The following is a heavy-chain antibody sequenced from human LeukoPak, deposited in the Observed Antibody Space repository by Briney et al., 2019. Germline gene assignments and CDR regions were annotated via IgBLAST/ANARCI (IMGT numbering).Heavy chain of an antibody. CDR3: ATTNTYTSGWYMIY. D-gene: IGHD6-19*01. J-gene: IGHJ4*02. V-gene: IGHV3-23*01. CDR2: ISGSGNTA. Sequence: GGSLRLSCAASGFTFNNYATDWVRQAPGRGLEWVSFISGSGNTAYYADSVKGRFSISRDNSKNTLYLQMNSLRAEDTAVYYCATTNTYTSGWYMIYWGQRTLVTLSS. CDR1: GFTFNNYA.